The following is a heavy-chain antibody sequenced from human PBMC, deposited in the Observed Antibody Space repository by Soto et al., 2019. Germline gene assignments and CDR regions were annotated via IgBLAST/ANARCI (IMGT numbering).Heavy chain of an antibody. Sequence: RGESLKISCKGSGYSFTNFWIGWVRQMPGKGLEWMGIIYPGDSDARYSPSFQRQVTISADRSINTAYLQWTSLKASDTAMYYCARKTGYDSSGYSVRFDYWGQGTLVTVSS. D-gene: IGHD3-22*01. CDR1: GYSFTNFW. CDR2: IYPGDSDA. V-gene: IGHV5-51*01. CDR3: ARKTGYDSSGYSVRFDY. J-gene: IGHJ4*02.